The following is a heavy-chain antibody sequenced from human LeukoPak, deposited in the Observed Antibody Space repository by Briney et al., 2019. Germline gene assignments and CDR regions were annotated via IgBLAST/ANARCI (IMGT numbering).Heavy chain of an antibody. CDR1: GYTSTDFY. J-gene: IGHJ5*02. CDR3: ATSTITHTRDP. CDR2: INPYSGAT. V-gene: IGHV1-2*02. D-gene: IGHD4/OR15-4a*01. Sequence: ASVKVSCQASGYTSTDFYFNWVRQAPGQGLEWMGWINPYSGATISAERLRGRVTMTWDTSTGTAYMELTRLRSDDTAIYYCATSTITHTRDPWGQGTLVTVSS.